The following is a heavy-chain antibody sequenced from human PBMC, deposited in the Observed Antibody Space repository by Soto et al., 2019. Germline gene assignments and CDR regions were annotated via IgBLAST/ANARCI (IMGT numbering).Heavy chain of an antibody. CDR2: INPNSGDT. CDR3: ARDKTGCKDF. Sequence: ASVKVSCKASGYTFTDYYLHWVRQAPGQGFEWLGWINPNSGDTSYVQRFQGRVTMTRDTSISIAYMELSRLRSDDTAVYYCARDKTGCKDFWGQGTLVTVSS. CDR1: GYTFTDYY. D-gene: IGHD2-2*01. J-gene: IGHJ4*02. V-gene: IGHV1-2*02.